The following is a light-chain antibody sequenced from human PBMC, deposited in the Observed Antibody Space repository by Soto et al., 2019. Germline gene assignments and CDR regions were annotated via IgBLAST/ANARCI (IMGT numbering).Light chain of an antibody. Sequence: DIQMTQSPSTLSGSVGDRVTITCRASQTISSWLAWYQQKPGKAPKLLIYKASTLKSGVPSRFSGSGSGTEFTLTISSLQPDDFATYFCQQYNDFQYSFGPGTKLDI. CDR1: QTISSW. V-gene: IGKV1-5*03. CDR3: QQYNDFQYS. J-gene: IGKJ2*01. CDR2: KAS.